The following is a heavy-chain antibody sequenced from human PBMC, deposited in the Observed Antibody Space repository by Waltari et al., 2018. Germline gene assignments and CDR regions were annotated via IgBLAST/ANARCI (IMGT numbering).Heavy chain of an antibody. Sequence: QVDLVESGGGVVQPGGSLRHSCAASGCIFSTYGMQWVRQAPGKVLEWVAFITDDGSNKYYEDSMKGRFTVSRDNSKNTLFLQMNTLRAEDTAVYYCAKDHVVVVPGGMTKVFDYWGQGTLVTVSS. CDR3: AKDHVVVVPGGMTKVFDY. D-gene: IGHD2-2*01. J-gene: IGHJ4*02. CDR2: ITDDGSNK. CDR1: GCIFSTYG. V-gene: IGHV3-30*02.